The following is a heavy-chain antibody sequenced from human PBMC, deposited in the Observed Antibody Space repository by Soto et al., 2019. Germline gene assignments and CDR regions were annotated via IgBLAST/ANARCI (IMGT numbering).Heavy chain of an antibody. Sequence: EVQLLESGGALVQPGGSLRLSCAASGFSLGRYAMSWVRQAPGKGLEWISVISASGSSVSYADSVKGRFTISKDNSENTLFLQVNSLRVEDTAVYYCAKDYYYESTGLFLDSWGQGTLVTVS. CDR3: AKDYYYESTGLFLDS. V-gene: IGHV3-23*01. D-gene: IGHD3-22*01. CDR1: GFSLGRYA. J-gene: IGHJ4*02. CDR2: ISASGSSV.